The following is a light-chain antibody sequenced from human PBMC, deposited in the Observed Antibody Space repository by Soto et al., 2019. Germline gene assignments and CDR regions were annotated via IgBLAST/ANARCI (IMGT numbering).Light chain of an antibody. V-gene: IGKV1-5*03. J-gene: IGKJ1*01. Sequence: DIQMTQSPSTLSASVGDRVSVTCRASHSISRQLAWYQQKPGKAPNLLNYQASNLETGVPSRFSGSGSGTEFTITISSLQPDDLATYYGLQYQSYWTFGQGTKVEVK. CDR2: QAS. CDR3: LQYQSYWT. CDR1: HSISRQ.